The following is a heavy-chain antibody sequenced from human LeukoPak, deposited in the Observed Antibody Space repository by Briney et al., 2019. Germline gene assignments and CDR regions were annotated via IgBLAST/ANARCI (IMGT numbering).Heavy chain of an antibody. CDR3: AREKSGNYYYYMDV. D-gene: IGHD3-10*01. J-gene: IGHJ6*03. CDR1: GFTFSSYG. Sequence: GGSLRLSCAASGFTFSSYGMHWVRQAPGKGLEWVAVISYDGSNKYYADSVKGRFTTSRDNAKNSLYLQMNSLRAEDTAVYYCAREKSGNYYYYMDVWGKGTTVTVSS. V-gene: IGHV3-30*03. CDR2: ISYDGSNK.